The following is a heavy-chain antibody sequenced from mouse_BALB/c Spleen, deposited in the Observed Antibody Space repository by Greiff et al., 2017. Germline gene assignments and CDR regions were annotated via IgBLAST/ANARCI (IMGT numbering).Heavy chain of an antibody. D-gene: IGHD2-14*01. Sequence: VHLVESGPGLVQPSQSLSITCTVSGFSLTGYGVHWVRQSPGKGLEWLGVICSGGSTDYNAAFISRLSISEDNSQSQVFFKMISLQANDTAIYYCARNYGYVGDWYFEVWGAESTGTVSS. CDR3: ARNYGYVGDWYFEV. J-gene: IGHJ1*01. V-gene: IGHV2-2*02. CDR2: ICSGGST. CDR1: GFSLTGYG.